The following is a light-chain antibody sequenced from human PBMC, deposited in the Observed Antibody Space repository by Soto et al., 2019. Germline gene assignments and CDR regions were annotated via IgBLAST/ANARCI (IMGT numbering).Light chain of an antibody. J-gene: IGKJ4*01. CDR1: QTVSRN. V-gene: IGKV3-15*01. CDR3: QQYHNWPLT. Sequence: EIVMTQSPATMSVSPGARASLSCRASQTVSRNLAWYQQKPCQTPRLLIYGTSTRATGVPARFSAIGSGTEFTLTISSLQSEDFAVYYCQQYHNWPLTFGGGTTVEI. CDR2: GTS.